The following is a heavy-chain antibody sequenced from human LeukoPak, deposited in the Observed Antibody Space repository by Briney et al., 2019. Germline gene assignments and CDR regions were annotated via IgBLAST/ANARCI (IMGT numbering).Heavy chain of an antibody. CDR3: ARDSGATPNQINWFDP. Sequence: PSETLSLTCAVSGGSITTYYWAWIRQPPGKGLEWIGYFDYDGSTNYNPSLKGRVTISVDTSKTQLSLKLASVTAEDTAVYYCARDSGATPNQINWFDPWGQGTLVTVSP. CDR2: FDYDGST. V-gene: IGHV4-59*01. J-gene: IGHJ5*02. D-gene: IGHD1-26*01. CDR1: GGSITTYY.